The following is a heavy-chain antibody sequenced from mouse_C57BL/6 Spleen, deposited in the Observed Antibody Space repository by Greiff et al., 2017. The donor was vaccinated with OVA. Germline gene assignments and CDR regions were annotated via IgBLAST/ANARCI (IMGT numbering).Heavy chain of an antibody. CDR3: ARHDYDVGFAY. CDR2: IYPSDSET. Sequence: QVQLQQPGAELVRPGSSVKLSCKASGYTFTSYWMDWVKQRPGQGLEWIGNIYPSDSETHYNQQFKDKATLTVDKSSSTAYMQLSSLTSEDSAVYYCARHDYDVGFAYWGQGTLVTVSA. V-gene: IGHV1-61*01. D-gene: IGHD2-4*01. CDR1: GYTFTSYW. J-gene: IGHJ3*01.